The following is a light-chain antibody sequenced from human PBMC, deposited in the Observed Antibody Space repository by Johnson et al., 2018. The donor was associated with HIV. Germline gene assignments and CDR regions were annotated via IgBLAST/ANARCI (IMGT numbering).Light chain of an antibody. CDR1: NSNIGNNF. CDR3: GTWDSTLSAGGV. V-gene: IGLV1-51*01. CDR2: DND. Sequence: HSVLTQPPSVSAAPGQKVTISCSGTNSNIGNNFVSWYQQFPGTAPKLLIYDNDRRPSGVPYRFSGSKSAASATLDITGLQSGDEGYYYCGTWDSTLSAGGVFGTGTKVTVL. J-gene: IGLJ1*01.